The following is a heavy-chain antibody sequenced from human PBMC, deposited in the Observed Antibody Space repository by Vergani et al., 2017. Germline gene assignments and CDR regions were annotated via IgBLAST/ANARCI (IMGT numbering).Heavy chain of an antibody. CDR1: GGTFSSYA. CDR3: AREYVGYSYGSLGMDV. V-gene: IGHV1-69*13. J-gene: IGHJ6*02. Sequence: QVQLVQSGAEVKKPGSSVKVSCKASGGTFSSYAISWVRQAPGQGLEWMGRVIPIFGTANYAQKFQGRVTITADESTSTAYMELSSLRSEDAAVYYCAREYVGYSYGSLGMDVWGQGTTVTVSS. CDR2: VIPIFGTA. D-gene: IGHD5-18*01.